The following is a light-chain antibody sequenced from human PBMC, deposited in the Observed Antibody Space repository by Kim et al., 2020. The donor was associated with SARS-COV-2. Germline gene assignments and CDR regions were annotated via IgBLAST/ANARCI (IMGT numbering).Light chain of an antibody. Sequence: LSLGKRVALSCVPSQSGRGSHLAWYQHKPGQAPRLLIYGTSSRATGIPARFSGSGSGTDFTLTIGRLEPEDVAVYYCQHYGGPPYTFGQGTKLEI. V-gene: IGKV3-20*01. CDR3: QHYGGPPYT. J-gene: IGKJ2*01. CDR2: GTS. CDR1: QSGRGSH.